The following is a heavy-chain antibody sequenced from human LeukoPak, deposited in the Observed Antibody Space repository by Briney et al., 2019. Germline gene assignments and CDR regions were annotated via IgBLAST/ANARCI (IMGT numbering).Heavy chain of an antibody. V-gene: IGHV3-23*01. CDR1: GFTFNTYA. J-gene: IGHJ4*02. Sequence: GGSLRLSCVASGFTFNTYAMTWVRQSPGKGLEWVSVISGSGSSTYYADSVKGRFTISRDNSKNTLYLQMNSLRAEDTAVYYCAKDFISVIVVLNYYFDLWGQGTLVTVSS. CDR3: AKDFISVIVVLNYYFDL. D-gene: IGHD3-22*01. CDR2: ISGSGSST.